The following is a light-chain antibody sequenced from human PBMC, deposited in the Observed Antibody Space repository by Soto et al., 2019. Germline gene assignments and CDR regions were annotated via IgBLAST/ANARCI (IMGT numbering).Light chain of an antibody. CDR3: MHGTPWPRT. CDR2: RVS. J-gene: IGKJ2*01. Sequence: VVMTQSPLSLPVTVGQSASISRRSRQSLVNSDGTTSLSWLQQMPGHSPRRLVYRVSNRDSGVPHKFSGTGSGSDFTLKRSRVEAEDFGFYYCMHGTPWPRTFGQGTKLE. CDR1: QSLVNSDGTTS. V-gene: IGKV2-30*01.